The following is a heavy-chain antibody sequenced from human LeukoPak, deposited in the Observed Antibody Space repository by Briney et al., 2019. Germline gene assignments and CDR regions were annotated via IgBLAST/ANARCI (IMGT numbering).Heavy chain of an antibody. J-gene: IGHJ6*03. V-gene: IGHV4-39*01. CDR3: ASLTGPLDYYYYYYMDV. CDR1: GGSINSSSYY. D-gene: IGHD7-27*01. CDR2: IYYSGST. Sequence: PSETLSLTCTVSGGSINSSSYYWGWIRQPPGKGLEWIGSIYYSGSTYYNPSLKSRVTISVDTSKNQFSLKLSSVTAADTAVYYCASLTGPLDYYYYYYMDVWGKGTTVTVSS.